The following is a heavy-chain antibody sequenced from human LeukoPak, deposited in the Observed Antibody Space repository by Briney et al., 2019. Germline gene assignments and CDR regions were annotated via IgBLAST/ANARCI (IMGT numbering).Heavy chain of an antibody. CDR2: IYSGGAT. V-gene: IGHV3-53*01. J-gene: IGHJ4*02. CDR1: GFTFSSYW. Sequence: GGSLRLSCAASGFTFSSYWMSWVRQAPGKGLEWVSFIYSGGATYYADSVRGRFTISRDNSKNTLYLEMNSLRAEDAAVYFCARSPAFYDGAVVKYYFDYWGQGTLVTVSS. CDR3: ARSPAFYDGAVVKYYFDY. D-gene: IGHD6-19*01.